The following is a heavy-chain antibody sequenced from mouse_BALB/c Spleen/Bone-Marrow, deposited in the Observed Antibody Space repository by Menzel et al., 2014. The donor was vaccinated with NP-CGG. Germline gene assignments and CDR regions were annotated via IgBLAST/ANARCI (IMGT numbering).Heavy chain of an antibody. CDR2: VWRGGST. Sequence: VQLQQSGPGLVQPSQSLSITCTVSVFSLTSYGVHWVRQSPVKGLEWLGGVWRGGSTDYNAAFKSRLSISKDNYKSQVFFKMNSLQPNDTAIYYCARMDRSSYAMDYWGQGTSVTVSS. CDR1: VFSLTSYG. CDR3: ARMDRSSYAMDY. D-gene: IGHD2-14*01. V-gene: IGHV2-2*02. J-gene: IGHJ4*01.